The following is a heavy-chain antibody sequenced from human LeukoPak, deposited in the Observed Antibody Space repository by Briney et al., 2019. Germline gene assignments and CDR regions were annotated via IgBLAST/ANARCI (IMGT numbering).Heavy chain of an antibody. Sequence: SVKVSCKASGGTFSSYAISWVRQAPGQGLEWMGGIITIFGTANYAQKFQGRVTITTDESTSTAYMELSSLRSEDTAVYYCARGRFLEWVYYYMDVWGKGTTVTVSS. CDR2: IITIFGTA. CDR3: ARGRFLEWVYYYMDV. D-gene: IGHD3-3*01. CDR1: GGTFSSYA. V-gene: IGHV1-69*05. J-gene: IGHJ6*03.